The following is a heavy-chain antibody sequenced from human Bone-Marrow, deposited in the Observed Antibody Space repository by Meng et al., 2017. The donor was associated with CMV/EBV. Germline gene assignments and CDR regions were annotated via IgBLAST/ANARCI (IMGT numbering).Heavy chain of an antibody. CDR2: IIPILGIA. V-gene: IGHV1-69*02. CDR3: ARGREAEMATIGEYFDY. J-gene: IGHJ4*02. CDR1: GGTFSSYT. D-gene: IGHD5-24*01. Sequence: SVKVSCKASGGTFSSYTISWVRQAPGQGLEWMGRIIPILGIANYAQKFQGRVTITADKSTSTAYMELSSLRSEDTAVYYCARGREAEMATIGEYFDYWGKGTLVTVSS.